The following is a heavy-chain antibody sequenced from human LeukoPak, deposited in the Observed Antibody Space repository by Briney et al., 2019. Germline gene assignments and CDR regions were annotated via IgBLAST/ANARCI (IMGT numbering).Heavy chain of an antibody. Sequence: SVKVSCKASGGALSSYAISWVRQAPGQGLEWMGGIIPIFGTANYAQKFQGRVTITADESTSTAYMELSSLRSEDTAVYYCARSRVYCGGDCYRTFDYWGQGTLVTVSS. V-gene: IGHV1-69*13. CDR1: GGALSSYA. J-gene: IGHJ4*02. CDR2: IIPIFGTA. D-gene: IGHD2-21*01. CDR3: ARSRVYCGGDCYRTFDY.